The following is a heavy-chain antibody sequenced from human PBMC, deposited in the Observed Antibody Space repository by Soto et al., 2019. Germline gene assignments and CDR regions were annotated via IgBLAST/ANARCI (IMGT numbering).Heavy chain of an antibody. D-gene: IGHD6-19*01. CDR3: ANPEIAVAEPWFDP. CDR1: GFTFSSYA. CDR2: ISGSGGST. V-gene: IGHV3-23*01. Sequence: PGGSLRLSCAASGFTFSSYAMSWVRQAPGKGLGWVSAISGSGGSTYYADSVKGRFTISRDNSKNTLYLQMNSLRAEDTAVYYLANPEIAVAEPWFDPWGQGTLVTVSS. J-gene: IGHJ5*02.